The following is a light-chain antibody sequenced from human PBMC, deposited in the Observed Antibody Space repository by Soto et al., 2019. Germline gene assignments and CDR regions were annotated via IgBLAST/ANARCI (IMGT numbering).Light chain of an antibody. CDR3: SSYTTGNTNV. CDR2: DVT. J-gene: IGLJ1*01. Sequence: QSALTQPASVSGSPGQSISISCTGTSSNIGGYNYVSWYQQHPGKAPKLMIYDVTNRPSGVSNRFPGSKSGNTASLTISGLQPEDEADYYCSSYTTGNTNVFGTGTKVTVL. V-gene: IGLV2-14*03. CDR1: SSNIGGYNY.